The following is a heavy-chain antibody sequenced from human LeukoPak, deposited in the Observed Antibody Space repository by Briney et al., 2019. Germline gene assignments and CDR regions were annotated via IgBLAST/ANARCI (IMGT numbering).Heavy chain of an antibody. Sequence: GGSLGLSCAASGFTFTNTWLNWVRQAPGKGLEWVGRIKSKTDGATTDYAAPVKGRFTISRDDSKSTLYLQMNSLRTEDTAVYYCTTDKDTPMVNYWGQGTLVTVSS. CDR2: IKSKTDGATT. D-gene: IGHD5-18*01. CDR3: TTDKDTPMVNY. CDR1: GFTFTNTW. V-gene: IGHV3-15*01. J-gene: IGHJ4*02.